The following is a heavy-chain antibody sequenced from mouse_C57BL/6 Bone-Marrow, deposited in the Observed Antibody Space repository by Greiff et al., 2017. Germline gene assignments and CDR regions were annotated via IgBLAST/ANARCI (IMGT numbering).Heavy chain of an antibody. V-gene: IGHV1-64*01. Sequence: VQLQQPGAELVKPGASVKLSCKASGYTFTSYWMHWVKQRPGQGLEWIGMIHPNSGSTNYNEKFKSKATLTVDKSSSTAYMQLSSLTSEDSAVYYCARWGDNNYDCSWFAYWGQGTLVTVSA. J-gene: IGHJ3*01. CDR2: IHPNSGST. D-gene: IGHD2-5*01. CDR1: GYTFTSYW. CDR3: ARWGDNNYDCSWFAY.